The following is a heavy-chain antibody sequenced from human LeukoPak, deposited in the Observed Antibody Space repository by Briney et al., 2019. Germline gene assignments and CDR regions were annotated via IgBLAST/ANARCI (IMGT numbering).Heavy chain of an antibody. CDR2: ISYDGSNK. D-gene: IGHD6-13*01. Sequence: GGSLRLSCASSGFTFSSYGMHWVRQAPGKGLELPAVISYDGSNKYYAYSVKDRFTISRDNSTHTLYLQMDSLRPDDTAVYYCAKDQYGQQLVGPPPLIGFDYWGQGTLVTVSS. V-gene: IGHV3-30*18. J-gene: IGHJ4*02. CDR3: AKDQYGQQLVGPPPLIGFDY. CDR1: GFTFSSYG.